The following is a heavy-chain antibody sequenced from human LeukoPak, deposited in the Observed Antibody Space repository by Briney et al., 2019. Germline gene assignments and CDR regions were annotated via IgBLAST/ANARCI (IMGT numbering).Heavy chain of an antibody. CDR1: GGSISSYY. Sequence: SETLSLTCTVSGGSISSYYWSWIRQPPGKGLEWVGSIYYSGSTYYSPSLRSRVTISLDTSRNQFSLKLNSVTAADTAVYYCAKSNGYGLVDIWGQGTMVTVSS. J-gene: IGHJ3*02. V-gene: IGHV4-59*12. CDR3: AKSNGYGLVDI. CDR2: IYYSGST. D-gene: IGHD3-10*01.